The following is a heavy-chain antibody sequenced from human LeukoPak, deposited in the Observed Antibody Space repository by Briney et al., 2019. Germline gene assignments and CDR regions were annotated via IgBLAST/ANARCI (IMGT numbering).Heavy chain of an antibody. CDR2: ISYDGSNK. D-gene: IGHD3-22*01. Sequence: PGGSLRLSCAASGFTFSSYAMHWVRQAPGKGLEWVAVISYDGSNKYYADSVKGRFTISRDNSKNTLYLQMNSLRAEDTAVYYCASKYYYDSSGYYYDGMDVWGQRTTVTVSS. CDR1: GFTFSSYA. CDR3: ASKYYYDSSGYYYDGMDV. V-gene: IGHV3-30-3*01. J-gene: IGHJ6*02.